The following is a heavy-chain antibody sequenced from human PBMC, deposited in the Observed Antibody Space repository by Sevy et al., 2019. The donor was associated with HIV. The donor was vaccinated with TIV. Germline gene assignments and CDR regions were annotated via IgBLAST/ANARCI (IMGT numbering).Heavy chain of an antibody. CDR2: INPNGGGT. J-gene: IGHJ4*02. Sequence: VSVKVSCKASGYYFTGYYVHWVRQAPRQGLERRGWINPNGGGTNIGQKFHGRVTMSRDTSITTAYMELIRLRSNDTGVYYCTRSVYGSGTYLNDYWGQGTLVTVSS. CDR1: GYYFTGYY. CDR3: TRSVYGSGTYLNDY. D-gene: IGHD3-10*01. V-gene: IGHV1-2*02.